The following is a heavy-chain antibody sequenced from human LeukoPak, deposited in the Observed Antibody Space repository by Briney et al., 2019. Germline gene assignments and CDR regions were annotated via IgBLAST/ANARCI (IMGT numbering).Heavy chain of an antibody. CDR2: LSGGGGGT. D-gene: IGHD2-2*01. V-gene: IGHV3-23*01. J-gene: IGHJ4*02. CDR1: GFTFSSYA. Sequence: GGFLRLSCAASGFTFSSYAMGWVRQAPGKGLEWVSALSGGGGGTYYADSVKGRFTISRDNSKNTLYLQMNSLRAEDTAVYYCAKDSDIVVVPALTYDHWGQGTLVIVSS. CDR3: AKDSDIVVVPALTYDH.